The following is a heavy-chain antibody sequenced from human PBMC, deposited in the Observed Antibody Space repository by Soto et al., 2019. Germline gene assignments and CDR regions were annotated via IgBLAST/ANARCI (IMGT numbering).Heavy chain of an antibody. CDR1: GGSISSGGYS. D-gene: IGHD3-22*01. V-gene: IGHV4-30-2*01. J-gene: IGHJ4*02. CDR2: IYHRGST. CDR3: ARVRDSSGPNFDY. Sequence: QLQLQESGSGLVKPSQTLSLTCAVSGGSISSGGYSWSWIRQPPGKGLEWIGYIYHRGSTYYNPSLKSRVTISVDRSKNQFSLKLSSVTAADTAVYYCARVRDSSGPNFDYWGQGTLVTVSS.